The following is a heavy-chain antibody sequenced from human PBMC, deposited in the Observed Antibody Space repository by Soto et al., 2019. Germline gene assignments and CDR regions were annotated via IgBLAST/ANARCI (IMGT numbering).Heavy chain of an antibody. CDR3: ARDPGSYRFDWFDP. J-gene: IGHJ5*02. Sequence: EVQLVESGGGLVQPGGSLRLSCAASGFTFSSYWMSWVRQAPGKGLEWVANIKQDGSEKYYVDSVKGRFTISRDNAKNSLYLQMNSLRAEDTAVYYCARDPGSYRFDWFDPWGQGTLVTVSS. CDR2: IKQDGSEK. V-gene: IGHV3-7*01. CDR1: GFTFSSYW. D-gene: IGHD1-26*01.